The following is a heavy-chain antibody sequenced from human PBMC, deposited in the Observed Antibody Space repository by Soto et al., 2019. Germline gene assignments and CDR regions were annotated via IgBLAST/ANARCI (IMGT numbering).Heavy chain of an antibody. Sequence: SVKVSCKASGGTFSSYSISWVRQAPGQGLEWMGGIIPIFGTANYAQKFQGRVTITADKSTSTAYMELSSLRSEDTAVYYCAKSSGWSTYFDYWGQGTLVTVSS. CDR2: IIPIFGTA. J-gene: IGHJ4*02. D-gene: IGHD6-19*01. CDR1: GGTFSSYS. CDR3: AKSSGWSTYFDY. V-gene: IGHV1-69*06.